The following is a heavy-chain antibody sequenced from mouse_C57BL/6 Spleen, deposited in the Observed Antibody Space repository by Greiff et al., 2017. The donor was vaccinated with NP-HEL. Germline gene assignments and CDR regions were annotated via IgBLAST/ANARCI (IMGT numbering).Heavy chain of an antibody. CDR2: ISSGGSYT. Sequence: EVQLVESGGDLVKPGGSLKLSCAASGFTFSSYGMSWVRQTPDKRLEWVATISSGGSYTYYPDSVKGRFTISRDNAKNTLYLQMSSLKSEDTAMYYCARHDGSSTGFAYWGQGTLVTVSA. V-gene: IGHV5-6*01. CDR3: ARHDGSSTGFAY. CDR1: GFTFSSYG. D-gene: IGHD1-1*01. J-gene: IGHJ3*01.